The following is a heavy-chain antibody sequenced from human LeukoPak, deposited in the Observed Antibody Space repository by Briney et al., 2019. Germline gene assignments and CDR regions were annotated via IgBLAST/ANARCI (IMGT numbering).Heavy chain of an antibody. D-gene: IGHD3-22*01. Sequence: GGSLRLSCAASGFTFSDYYMRWIRQAPGKGLEWVSYISDRSTYTNYADSVRGRFTISRDNAKNSLYPQMNSLRAEDTAVYYCARDTKDISGYYSFFWGQGTLVTVSS. V-gene: IGHV3-11*05. J-gene: IGHJ4*02. CDR3: ARDTKDISGYYSFF. CDR2: ISDRSTYT. CDR1: GFTFSDYY.